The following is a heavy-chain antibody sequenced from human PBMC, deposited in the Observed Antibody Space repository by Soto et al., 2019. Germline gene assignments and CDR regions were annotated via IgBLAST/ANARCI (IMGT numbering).Heavy chain of an antibody. CDR2: THSSGRT. V-gene: IGHV4-61*01. D-gene: IGHD5-18*01. CDR3: ARDIRGFSRAFDS. J-gene: IGHJ4*02. CDR1: GNSVSSESYY. Sequence: SETLSLTCTVSGNSVSSESYYWTWIRQSPGKGLEWIGYTHSSGRTNYNPSLKSRVTISVDTPMNQFSLKLTSVTAADTAVYYCARDIRGFSRAFDSWGQGSLVTVPQ.